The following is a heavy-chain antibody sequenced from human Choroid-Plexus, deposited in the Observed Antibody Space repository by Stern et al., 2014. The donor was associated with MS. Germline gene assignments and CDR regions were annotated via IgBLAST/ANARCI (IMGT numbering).Heavy chain of an antibody. CDR2: VSYDGSNK. CDR1: GFTLGSCA. J-gene: IGHJ5*02. CDR3: AKDRQYLTYFFDH. D-gene: IGHD2/OR15-2a*01. V-gene: IGHV3-30*18. Sequence: QVQLVESGGGVAKPGRPLRLSCVASGFTLGSCAMHWVRQAPGKGLEWVAGVSYDGSNKYYADSVKGRFTIARDNSQNTLYMQMSSLRPEDTAVYYCAKDRQYLTYFFDHWGQGSLVTVSS.